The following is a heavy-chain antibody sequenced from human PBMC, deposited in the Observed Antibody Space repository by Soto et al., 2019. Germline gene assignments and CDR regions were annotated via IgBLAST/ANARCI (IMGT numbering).Heavy chain of an antibody. J-gene: IGHJ5*02. CDR1: GGSISSGGYY. CDR3: ARDWGGPGWFDP. Sequence: QVQLQESGPGLVKPSQTLSLTCTVSGGSISSGGYYWSWIRQHPGKGLEGIGYIYYSGSTYYNPSLKSRVTISVDTSKNQFSRKLSSVTAADTAVYYCARDWGGPGWFDPWGQGTLVTVSS. D-gene: IGHD2-21*01. CDR2: IYYSGST. V-gene: IGHV4-31*03.